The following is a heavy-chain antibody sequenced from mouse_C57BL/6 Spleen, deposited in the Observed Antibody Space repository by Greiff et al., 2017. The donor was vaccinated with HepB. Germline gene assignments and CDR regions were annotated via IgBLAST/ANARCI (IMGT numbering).Heavy chain of an antibody. CDR2: IYPGDGNT. Sequence: VQLQQSGPELVKPGASVKISCKASGYAFSSSWMNWVKQRPGKGLEWIGRIYPGDGNTNYNGKFKGKATMTADKSSSTAYMQLSSLTSEDSAVYFDARWVWDDYAMDYWGQGTSVTVSS. D-gene: IGHD4-1*01. V-gene: IGHV1-82*01. J-gene: IGHJ4*01. CDR3: ARWVWDDYAMDY. CDR1: GYAFSSSW.